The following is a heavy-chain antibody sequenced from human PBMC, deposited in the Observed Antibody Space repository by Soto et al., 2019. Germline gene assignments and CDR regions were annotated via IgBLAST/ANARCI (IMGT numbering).Heavy chain of an antibody. Sequence: TMSLTYTVPGGSSSHYYGSWIRQTPGKGLEWIAYIYYSGSTNYNPSLKSRVTISVDTSKNQFSLKLSSVTAADTAVYYCARDPGSTIFGVVPNWFAPWGQGTLVTVT. J-gene: IGHJ5*02. CDR1: GGSSSHYY. CDR3: ARDPGSTIFGVVPNWFAP. V-gene: IGHV4-59*01. D-gene: IGHD3-3*01. CDR2: IYYSGST.